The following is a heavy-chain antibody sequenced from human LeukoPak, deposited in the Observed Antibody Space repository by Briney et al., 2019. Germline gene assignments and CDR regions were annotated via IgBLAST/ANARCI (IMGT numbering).Heavy chain of an antibody. CDR3: ASSTVTTPTYYYYYYTGV. V-gene: IGHV1-18*01. J-gene: IGHJ6*03. CDR1: GYTFTSYG. Sequence: ASVKVSCKASGYTFTSYGISWVRQAPGQGLEWMGWISAYNGNTNYAQKLQGRVTMPTDTSTSTAYMELRSLRSDDTAVYYCASSTVTTPTYYYYYYTGVWGKGTTVTVSS. D-gene: IGHD4-17*01. CDR2: ISAYNGNT.